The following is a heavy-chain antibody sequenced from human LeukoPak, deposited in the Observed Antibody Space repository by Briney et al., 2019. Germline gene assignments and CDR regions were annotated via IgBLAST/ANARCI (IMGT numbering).Heavy chain of an antibody. V-gene: IGHV4-34*01. J-gene: IGHJ4*02. CDR2: INHSGST. Sequence: SETLSLTCTVSGGSISSYYWSWIRQPPGKGLEWIGEINHSGSTNYNPSLKSRVTISVDTSKNQFSLKLSSVTAADTAVYYCARGGYSSGWPPKYYFDYWGQGTLVTVSS. D-gene: IGHD6-19*01. CDR1: GGSISSYY. CDR3: ARGGYSSGWPPKYYFDY.